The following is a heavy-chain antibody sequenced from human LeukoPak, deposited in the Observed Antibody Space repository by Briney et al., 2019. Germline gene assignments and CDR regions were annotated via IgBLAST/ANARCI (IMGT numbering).Heavy chain of an antibody. CDR1: GFTFSSYW. Sequence: GGSLRLSCTASGFTFSSYWMTWVRQAPGKGLEWVANIKQDGSDKYYVDSVKGRFTIPRDNAKNSLYLQMNSLRADDTAIYYCARSNLDGDYGDYRPYDYWGQGTLVTVSS. V-gene: IGHV3-7*01. CDR3: ARSNLDGDYGDYRPYDY. D-gene: IGHD4-17*01. CDR2: IKQDGSDK. J-gene: IGHJ4*02.